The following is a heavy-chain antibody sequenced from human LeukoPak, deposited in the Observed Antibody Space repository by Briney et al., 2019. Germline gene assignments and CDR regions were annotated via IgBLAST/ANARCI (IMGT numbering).Heavy chain of an antibody. V-gene: IGHV3-11*01. Sequence: GGSLRLSCAASGFTFSDYDMSWIRQARGKGLEWVSYISSSGSAIYYADSVKGRFTISRDNAKNSLYLQMNSLRAEDTAVYYCAREDQGSGWYADYWGQGTLVTVSS. CDR2: ISSSGSAI. CDR1: GFTFSDYD. D-gene: IGHD6-19*01. CDR3: AREDQGSGWYADY. J-gene: IGHJ4*02.